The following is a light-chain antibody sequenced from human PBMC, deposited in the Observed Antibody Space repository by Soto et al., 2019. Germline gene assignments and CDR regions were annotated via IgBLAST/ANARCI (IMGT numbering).Light chain of an antibody. CDR1: QSVSSTY. Sequence: EIVLTQSPGTLSLSPGERATLSCRASQSVSSTYLAWYRQKPGQAPRLLIYGASSRATGIPDRFSGGGSGTDFTLIISRLEPEDFAVYYCQQYAGSPWTFGQGTKVEIK. CDR3: QQYAGSPWT. CDR2: GAS. J-gene: IGKJ1*01. V-gene: IGKV3-20*01.